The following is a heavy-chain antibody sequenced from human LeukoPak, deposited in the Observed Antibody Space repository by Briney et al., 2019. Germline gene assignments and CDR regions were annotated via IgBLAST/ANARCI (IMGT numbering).Heavy chain of an antibody. CDR2: INPNSGGT. V-gene: IGHV1-2*02. CDR3: ARDPSYCSGGSCYFFDY. CDR1: GYTFTGYY. J-gene: IGHJ4*02. D-gene: IGHD2-15*01. Sequence: ASVKVSCKASGYTFTGYYMHWVRQAPGQGLEWMGWINPNSGGTIYAQKFQGRVTMTRDTSISTAYMELSRLRSDDTAVYYCARDPSYCSGGSCYFFDYWGQGTLVTVSS.